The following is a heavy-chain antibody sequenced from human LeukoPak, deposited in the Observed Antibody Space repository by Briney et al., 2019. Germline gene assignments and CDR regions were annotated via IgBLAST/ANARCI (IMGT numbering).Heavy chain of an antibody. Sequence: SETLSLTCTVSGGSISSSSYYWGWIRQPPGKGLEWIGSIYYSGSTYYNPSLKGRVTISVDTSKNQFSLKLSSVTAADTAVYYCASVLRYFDWLPHFDYWGQGTLVTVSS. CDR2: IYYSGST. J-gene: IGHJ4*02. D-gene: IGHD3-9*01. CDR3: ASVLRYFDWLPHFDY. CDR1: GGSISSSSYY. V-gene: IGHV4-39*01.